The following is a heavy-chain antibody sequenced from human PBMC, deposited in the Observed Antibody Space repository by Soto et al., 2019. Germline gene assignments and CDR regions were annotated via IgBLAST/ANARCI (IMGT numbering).Heavy chain of an antibody. D-gene: IGHD3-10*01. CDR1: GFAFGTYG. V-gene: IGHV3-30*18. J-gene: IGHJ6*02. CDR3: AKDRGLADPHYYGLDV. CDR2: TSYDGSKK. Sequence: QVQLVESGGGVVQPRRSLRLSCAASGFAFGTYGMHWVRQAPGKGLEWVAVTSYDGSKKYYADSVKGRFTISRDNSNNTVYLQMYSLRLEDTAIYYCAKDRGLADPHYYGLDVWGQGTTVAVSS.